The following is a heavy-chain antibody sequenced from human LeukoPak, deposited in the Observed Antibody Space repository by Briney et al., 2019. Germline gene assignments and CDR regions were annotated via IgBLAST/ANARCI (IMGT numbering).Heavy chain of an antibody. V-gene: IGHV4-34*01. J-gene: IGHJ5*02. CDR2: INHSGST. CDR1: GGSFSGYY. Sequence: SETLSLTCAVYGGSFSGYYWSWIRQPPGKGLEWTGEINHSGSTNYNPSLKSRVTISVDTSKNQFSLKLSSVTAADTAVYYCARHRRGSGSYYTRPYWFDPWGQGTLVTVSS. D-gene: IGHD3-10*01. CDR3: ARHRRGSGSYYTRPYWFDP.